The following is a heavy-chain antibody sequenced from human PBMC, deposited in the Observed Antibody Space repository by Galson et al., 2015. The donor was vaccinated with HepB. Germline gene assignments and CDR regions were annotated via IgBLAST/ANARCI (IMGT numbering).Heavy chain of an antibody. J-gene: IGHJ6*02. V-gene: IGHV3-30*18. CDR1: GFTFSNYG. Sequence: SLRLSCAASGFTFSNYGMHWVRQAPGKGLEWVAVISYGGNNQYYTESVKGRFTISRDNSKNTLYLQMNSLRGEDTAVYYCAKEFGFSSDRSCSHYYYCSDVWGQGTTVTVSS. CDR2: ISYGGNNQ. D-gene: IGHD3-22*01. CDR3: AKEFGFSSDRSCSHYYYCSDV.